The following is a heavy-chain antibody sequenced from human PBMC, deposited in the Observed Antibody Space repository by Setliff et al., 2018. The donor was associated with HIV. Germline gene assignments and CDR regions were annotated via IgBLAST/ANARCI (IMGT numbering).Heavy chain of an antibody. Sequence: GESLKISCKGSGYSFTSYWIGWVRQMPGKGLEWMGIIYPGDSDTRYSPSFQGRVTISADKSISTAYLQWSSLKASDTAMYYCARSDRVLWFGELSKYLYFQHWGQGTLVTVSS. V-gene: IGHV5-51*01. CDR3: ARSDRVLWFGELSKYLYFQH. CDR1: GYSFTSYW. CDR2: IYPGDSDT. D-gene: IGHD3-10*01. J-gene: IGHJ1*01.